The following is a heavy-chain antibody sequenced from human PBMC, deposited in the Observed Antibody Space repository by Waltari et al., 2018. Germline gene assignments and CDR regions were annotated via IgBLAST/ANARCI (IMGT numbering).Heavy chain of an antibody. V-gene: IGHV4-38-2*01. CDR3: ARGDFWSGYGDY. CDR1: GYSISSGYY. J-gene: IGHJ4*02. D-gene: IGHD3-3*01. CDR2: IYHSGST. Sequence: QMQLQESGPGLVKPSETLSLTCAVSGYSISSGYYLGWTRQPPGKGLEWIGSIYHSGSTYYNPSLKSRVTISVDTSKNQFSLKLSSVTAADTAVYYCARGDFWSGYGDYWGQGTLVTVSS.